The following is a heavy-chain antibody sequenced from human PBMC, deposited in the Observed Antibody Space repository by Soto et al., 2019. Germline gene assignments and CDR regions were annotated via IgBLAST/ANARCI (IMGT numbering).Heavy chain of an antibody. Sequence: SQTLSLTCAISGDSVSSSSAVWNWIRQSPSRGLEWLGRTYYRSKWYIAYAVSVKSRITINPDTSKNQFSLQLNSVTPEDTAVYYCARRSGSPGYFDYWGQGALVTVSS. CDR1: GDSVSSSSAV. CDR2: TYYRSKWYI. D-gene: IGHD3-10*01. J-gene: IGHJ4*02. CDR3: ARRSGSPGYFDY. V-gene: IGHV6-1*01.